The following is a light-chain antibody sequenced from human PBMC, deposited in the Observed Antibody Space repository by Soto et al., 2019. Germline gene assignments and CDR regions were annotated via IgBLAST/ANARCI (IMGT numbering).Light chain of an antibody. J-gene: IGKJ2*01. Sequence: DIQMTQSPSSLSASVGDRVTITCRASQSISSYLNSYQQKPPKAPKLLIYAASSLQSGVPSRFSGSGSGTDFTLTISSLQPEDVATYYCQQSYSTPYTFGQGTKLEIK. CDR2: AAS. CDR3: QQSYSTPYT. CDR1: QSISSY. V-gene: IGKV1-39*01.